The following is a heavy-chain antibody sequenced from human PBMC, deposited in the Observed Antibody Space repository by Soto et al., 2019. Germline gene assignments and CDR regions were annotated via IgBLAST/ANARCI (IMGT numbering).Heavy chain of an antibody. CDR1: GVPFINYC. CDR2: ISGSGGSA. J-gene: IGHJ3*01. Sequence: PGGPLSLSGAASGVPFINYCMNWVRPAPGKGLEWVSVISGSGGSASYADSVQGRFTISRDNSNNTLYLQMNSLRAEDTAIYSCVREGSGWYSRGSFDFWGRGTMVNVSA. D-gene: IGHD6-19*01. CDR3: VREGSGWYSRGSFDF. V-gene: IGHV3-23*01.